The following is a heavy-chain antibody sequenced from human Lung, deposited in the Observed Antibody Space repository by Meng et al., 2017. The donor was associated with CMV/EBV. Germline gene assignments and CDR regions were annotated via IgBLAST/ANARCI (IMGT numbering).Heavy chain of an antibody. CDR3: AHEPRGALGPLFDY. CDR2: IYWNDDK. V-gene: IGHV2-5*01. J-gene: IGHJ4*02. D-gene: IGHD1-14*01. Sequence: SGPTLVXPTQTLTLTCTFSGFSLRTGAVAVGWIRQPPGKALEWLAHIYWNDDKEYSSSLKSRLTITKDTSKNQVVLTMTNMDPVDTATYYCAHEPRGALGPLFDYWGQGTXVTVSS. CDR1: GFSLRTGAVA.